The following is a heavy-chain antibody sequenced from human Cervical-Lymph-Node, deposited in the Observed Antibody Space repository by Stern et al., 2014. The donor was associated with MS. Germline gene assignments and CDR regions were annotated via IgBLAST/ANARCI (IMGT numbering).Heavy chain of an antibody. Sequence: QVQLMQSGGGVVQPGTSLRLSCAASGFTFSSHVMHWVRQAPGKGLEWVAFISYDGSSKYYADFVKGRFTISRDNSKNTLYLQMNNLRPEDTAVYYCADGFLSGSYLNWGQGTRVTVSS. CDR1: GFTFSSHV. CDR3: ADGFLSGSYLN. V-gene: IGHV3-30*14. CDR2: ISYDGSSK. J-gene: IGHJ4*02. D-gene: IGHD1-26*01.